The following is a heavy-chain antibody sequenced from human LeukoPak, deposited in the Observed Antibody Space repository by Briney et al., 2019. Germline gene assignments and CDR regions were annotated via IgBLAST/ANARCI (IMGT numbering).Heavy chain of an antibody. J-gene: IGHJ4*02. Sequence: PGRSLRLSCAASGFTFDDYAMHWVRQAPGKGLEWVSGISWNSGSIGYADSVNGRFTISRDNAKNSLYLQMNSLRAEDTALYYCARLVSSGWPYYFDYWGQGTLVTVSS. CDR3: ARLVSSGWPYYFDY. V-gene: IGHV3-9*01. CDR1: GFTFDDYA. CDR2: ISWNSGSI. D-gene: IGHD6-19*01.